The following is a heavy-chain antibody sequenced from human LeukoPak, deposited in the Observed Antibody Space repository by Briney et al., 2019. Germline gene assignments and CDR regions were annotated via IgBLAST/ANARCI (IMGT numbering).Heavy chain of an antibody. J-gene: IGHJ4*02. D-gene: IGHD2-8*01. CDR3: ARLGEYCTNGVCYAPDFDY. CDR2: IHPGDSDT. CDR1: GYSFTSYW. Sequence: GESLKISCKGSGYSFTSYWIGWVRQMPGKGLEWMGIIHPGDSDTRYSPSFQGQVTISADKSISTAYLQWSSLKASDTAMYYCARLGEYCTNGVCYAPDFDYWGQGTLVTVSS. V-gene: IGHV5-51*01.